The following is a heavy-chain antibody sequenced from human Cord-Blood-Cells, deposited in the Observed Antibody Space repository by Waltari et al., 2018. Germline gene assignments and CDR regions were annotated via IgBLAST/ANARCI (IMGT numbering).Heavy chain of an antibody. CDR1: GGSISSGSYY. D-gene: IGHD3-9*01. CDR2: IYTSGST. CDR3: ARSGYDILTGYYDAFDI. Sequence: QVQLQESGPGLVKPSQTLSRTCTVSGGSISSGSYYWSWIRQPPGKGLEWIGYIYTSGSTNYNPSLKSRVTISVDTSKNQFSLKLSSVTAADTAVYYCARSGYDILTGYYDAFDIWGQGTMVTVSS. V-gene: IGHV4-61*09. J-gene: IGHJ3*02.